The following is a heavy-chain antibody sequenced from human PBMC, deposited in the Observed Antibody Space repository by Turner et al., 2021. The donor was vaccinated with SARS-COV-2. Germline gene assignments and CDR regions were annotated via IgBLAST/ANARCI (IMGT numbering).Heavy chain of an antibody. D-gene: IGHD3-22*01. CDR1: GFTFSSYA. Sequence: EVQLLESGGGLVQPGGSLKLSCAASGFTFSSYAMSWVRQPPGKGLEWVSGIHVSGDTSYYADSVRGRFTISRDNSKNTLYLQMNSLRAEDTAVYYCARDQYYDSRGYYFFRASYFDLWGRGTLVTVSS. CDR2: IHVSGDTS. V-gene: IGHV3-23*01. J-gene: IGHJ2*01. CDR3: ARDQYYDSRGYYFFRASYFDL.